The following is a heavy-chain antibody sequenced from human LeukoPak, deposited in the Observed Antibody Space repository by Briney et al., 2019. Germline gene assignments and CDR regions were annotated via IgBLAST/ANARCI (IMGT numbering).Heavy chain of an antibody. CDR2: ISSNGGST. D-gene: IGHD4/OR15-4a*01. Sequence: PGGSLRLSCSASGFTFSSYAMHWVRQAPGKGLEFVSGISSNGGSTYYTDPVKGRLTIPRDNSKNTAYLQMSSLRPEDTAVYFCVKRLNNYFDYWGQGTLVAVSS. CDR1: GFTFSSYA. J-gene: IGHJ4*02. CDR3: VKRLNNYFDY. V-gene: IGHV3-64D*06.